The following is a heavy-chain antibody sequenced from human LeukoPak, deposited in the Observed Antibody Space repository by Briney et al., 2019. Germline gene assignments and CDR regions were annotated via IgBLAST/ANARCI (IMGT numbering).Heavy chain of an antibody. J-gene: IGHJ4*02. V-gene: IGHV1-8*02. D-gene: IGHD2-2*01. CDR1: RGTFSSYA. CDR2: MNPNSGNT. Sequence: ASVKVSCKASRGTFSSYAISWVRQATGQGLEWMGWMNPNSGNTGYAQKFQGRVTMTRNTSISTAYMELSSLRSEDTAVYYCAREYCSSTSCSFDYWGQGTLVTVSS. CDR3: AREYCSSTSCSFDY.